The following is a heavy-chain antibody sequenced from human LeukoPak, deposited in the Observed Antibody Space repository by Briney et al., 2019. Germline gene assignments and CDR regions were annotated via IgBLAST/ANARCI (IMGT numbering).Heavy chain of an antibody. Sequence: PGGSLRLSCAASGLTFSSYSMNWVRQAPGKGLEWVSSISSSSSYIYYADSVKGRFTISRDNAKNSLYLQMNSLRAEDTAVYYCARDYDFWSEGPPGDYWGQATLVAVCS. CDR1: GLTFSSYS. J-gene: IGHJ4*02. D-gene: IGHD3-3*01. CDR3: ARDYDFWSEGPPGDY. CDR2: ISSSSSYI. V-gene: IGHV3-21*01.